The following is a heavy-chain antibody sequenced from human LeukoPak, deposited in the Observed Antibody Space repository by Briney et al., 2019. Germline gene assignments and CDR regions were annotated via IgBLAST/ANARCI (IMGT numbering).Heavy chain of an antibody. CDR2: IGTAGDP. J-gene: IGHJ5*02. V-gene: IGHV3-13*05. CDR1: GFTFSSYG. CDR3: AIPPGYVVVPAAICNWFDP. Sequence: PGGSLRLSCAASGFTFSSYGMHWVRQAPGKGLEWVSAIGTAGDPYYPGSVKGRFTISRENAKNSLYLQMNSLRAGDTAVYYCAIPPGYVVVPAAICNWFDPWGQGTLVTVSS. D-gene: IGHD2-2*02.